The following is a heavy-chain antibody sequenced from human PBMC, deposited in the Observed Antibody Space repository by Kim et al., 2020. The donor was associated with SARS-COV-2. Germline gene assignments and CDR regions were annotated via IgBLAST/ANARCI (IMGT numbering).Heavy chain of an antibody. CDR1: GGSISSSSYY. D-gene: IGHD3-9*01. CDR2: IYYSGST. Sequence: SETLSLTCTVSGGSISSSSYYWGWIRQPPGKGLEWIGSIYYSGSTYYNPSLKSRVTISVDTSKNQFSLKLSSVTAADTAVYYCARRELGQYYDILTGYYGGGFDYWGQGTLVTVSS. J-gene: IGHJ4*02. V-gene: IGHV4-39*01. CDR3: ARRELGQYYDILTGYYGGGFDY.